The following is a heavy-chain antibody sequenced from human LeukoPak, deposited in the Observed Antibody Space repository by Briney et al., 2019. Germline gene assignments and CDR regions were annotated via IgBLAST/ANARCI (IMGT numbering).Heavy chain of an antibody. CDR2: IYHSGST. CDR1: GYSISSGYY. Sequence: PSETLSLTCTISGYSISSGYYWGWIRQPPGKGLEWIGNIYHSGSTYYNPSLKSRVTISLDTSENQFSLKLSSVTAADTAVYYCARDLYSSGWGYFDYWGQGTLVTVSS. V-gene: IGHV4-38-2*02. CDR3: ARDLYSSGWGYFDY. J-gene: IGHJ4*02. D-gene: IGHD6-19*01.